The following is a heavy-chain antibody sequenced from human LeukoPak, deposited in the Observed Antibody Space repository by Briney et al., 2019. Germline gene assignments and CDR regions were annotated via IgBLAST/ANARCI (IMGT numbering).Heavy chain of an antibody. Sequence: PSETLSLTRTVSGGSISSSSYYWGWIRQPPGKGLEWIGSIYYSGSTYYNPSLKSRVTISVDTSKNQFSLKLSSVTAADTAVYYCARHREQWLVTRGFDYWGQGTLVTVSS. V-gene: IGHV4-39*01. D-gene: IGHD6-19*01. CDR1: GGSISSSSYY. CDR3: ARHREQWLVTRGFDY. J-gene: IGHJ4*02. CDR2: IYYSGST.